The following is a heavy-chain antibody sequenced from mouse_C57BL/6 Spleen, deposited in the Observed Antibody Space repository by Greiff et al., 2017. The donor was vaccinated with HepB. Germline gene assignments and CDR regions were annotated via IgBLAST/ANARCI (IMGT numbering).Heavy chain of an antibody. CDR2: IDPETGGT. D-gene: IGHD2-4*01. CDR1: GYTFTDYE. Sequence: VQLQQSGAELVRPGASVTLSCKASGYTFTDYEMHWVKQTPVHGLEWIGAIDPETGGTAYNQKIKGKAILTADKSSSTAYMELRSLTSEDSAVYYCTKYDYDGYYFDYWGQGTTLTVSS. V-gene: IGHV1-15*01. CDR3: TKYDYDGYYFDY. J-gene: IGHJ2*01.